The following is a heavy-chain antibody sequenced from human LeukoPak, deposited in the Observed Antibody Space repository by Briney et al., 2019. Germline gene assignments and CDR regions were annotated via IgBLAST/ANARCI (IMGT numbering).Heavy chain of an antibody. CDR1: GFSLSTSGVG. CDR2: IYWDDDK. V-gene: IGHV2-5*02. Sequence: SGPTLVNPTQTLTLTCTFSGFSLSTSGVGVGWIRQPPGKALEWLALIYWDDDKRYSPSLKSRLTITKDTSKNQVVLTMTNMDPVDTATYYCAHARTYYDILTGYYSRPIDYWGQGTLVTVSS. D-gene: IGHD3-9*01. J-gene: IGHJ4*02. CDR3: AHARTYYDILTGYYSRPIDY.